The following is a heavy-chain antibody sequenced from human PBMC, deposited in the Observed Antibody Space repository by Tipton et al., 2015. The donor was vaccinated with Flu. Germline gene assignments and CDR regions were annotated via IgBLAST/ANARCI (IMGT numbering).Heavy chain of an antibody. CDR2: IKPDGSEK. J-gene: IGHJ3*02. CDR3: AREGSGWGKAFDI. Sequence: SLRLSCAASGFTFSSYWMSWVRQAPGKGLERVANIKPDGSEKYYVDSVEGRFIISRDNAKKSLYLQMNSLRVEDTVLYYCAREGSGWGKAFDIWGQGTMVTVSS. CDR1: GFTFSSYW. D-gene: IGHD7-27*01. V-gene: IGHV3-7*03.